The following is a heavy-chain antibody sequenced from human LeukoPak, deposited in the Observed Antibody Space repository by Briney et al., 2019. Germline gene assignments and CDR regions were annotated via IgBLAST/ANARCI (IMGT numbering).Heavy chain of an antibody. J-gene: IGHJ6*03. CDR3: ARAGDIVATIRVYYYYYYMDV. CDR1: GFTFSDYY. D-gene: IGHD5-12*01. CDR2: ISSSGSTI. Sequence: PGGSLRLSWAASGFTFSDYYMSWIRQAPGKGLEWVSYISSSGSTIYYADSVKGRFTISRDNAKNSLYLQMNSLRAEDTAVYYCARAGDIVATIRVYYYYYYMDVWGKGTTVTVSS. V-gene: IGHV3-11*04.